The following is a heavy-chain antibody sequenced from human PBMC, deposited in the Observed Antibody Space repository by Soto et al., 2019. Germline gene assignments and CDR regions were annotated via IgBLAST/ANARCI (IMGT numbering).Heavy chain of an antibody. CDR3: ARRGDGSGSLDY. CDR1: GGSISSSSW. V-gene: IGHV4-4*02. CDR2: IYHSGST. J-gene: IGHJ4*02. D-gene: IGHD3-10*01. Sequence: SETLSLTCAVSGGSISSSSWWSWVRRPPGKGLEWIGEIYHSGSTNYNPSLKSRVTISVDKSKNQFSLKLSSVTAADTAVHYCARRGDGSGSLDYWGRGTLVTVSS.